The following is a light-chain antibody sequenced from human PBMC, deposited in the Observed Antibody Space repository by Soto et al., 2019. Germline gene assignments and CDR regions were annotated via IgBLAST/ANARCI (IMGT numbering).Light chain of an antibody. J-gene: IGKJ4*01. CDR1: QGISSW. V-gene: IGKV1-12*01. CDR3: QHTTSFPLT. CDR2: AAS. Sequence: DIQMTQSPSFVSASVGDRVTITCRASQGISSWLAWYQHKPGRAPKLLIHAASSFESGVPSRFSGSGSGTDFTLTIRSLQPADFATYYCQHTTSFPLTFGGGTKVEIK.